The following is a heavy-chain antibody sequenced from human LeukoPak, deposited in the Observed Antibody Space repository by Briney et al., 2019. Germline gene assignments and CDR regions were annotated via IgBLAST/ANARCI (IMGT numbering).Heavy chain of an antibody. V-gene: IGHV4-59*01. CDR1: GGSISPYY. CDR2: ISYSGST. D-gene: IGHD4-17*01. CDR3: ARAGSYRLTTTL. Sequence: SETLSLTCAVSGGSISPYYWKWIRQPPGKGLEWIGYISYSGSTSFNPSLKSRVTISLDTSTNQVSLKLRSVTAADTAVYYCARAGSYRLTTTLWGQGTLVTVSS. J-gene: IGHJ4*02.